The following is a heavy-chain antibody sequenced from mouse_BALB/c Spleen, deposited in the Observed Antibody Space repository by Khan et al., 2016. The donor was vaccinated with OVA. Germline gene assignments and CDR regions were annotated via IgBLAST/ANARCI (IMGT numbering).Heavy chain of an antibody. CDR2: INSDGYYT. CDR3: ESHLTGSFAY. Sequence: EVELVESGGDLVRPGGSLKLSCAASGFTFSAYGMSWVRQSPEKRLEWVATINSDGYYTYYTDSLKGRFIISRDNAKKTLYLQMSSLKYENTAMYYCESHLTGSFAYWGQGTLVTVSA. V-gene: IGHV5-6*01. D-gene: IGHD4-1*01. J-gene: IGHJ3*01. CDR1: GFTFSAYG.